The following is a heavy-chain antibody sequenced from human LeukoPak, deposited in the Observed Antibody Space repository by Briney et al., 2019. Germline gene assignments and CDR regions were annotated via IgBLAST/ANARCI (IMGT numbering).Heavy chain of an antibody. CDR3: ARDYRTGFDY. J-gene: IGHJ4*02. CDR1: GYSFADYY. D-gene: IGHD7-27*01. V-gene: IGHV1-2*02. Sequence: ASVKVSCKASGYSFADYYMHWVRQAPGQGLEWMGWIKPNSGGTRSAQKFQGRVTMTRDTSTTTAYMELRSLRSDDTAVYYCARDYRTGFDYWGQGTLVTVSS. CDR2: IKPNSGGT.